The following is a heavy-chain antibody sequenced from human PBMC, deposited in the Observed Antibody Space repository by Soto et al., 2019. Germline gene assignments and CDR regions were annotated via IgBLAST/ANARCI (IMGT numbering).Heavy chain of an antibody. CDR3: ARDPRYYYGSGNYYTYYYGMDV. CDR1: GYTLTNYA. J-gene: IGHJ6*02. CDR2: TNAGNGNT. V-gene: IGHV1-3*01. Sequence: GASVKVSFKASGYTLTNYAIHWVRQAPGQRLEWMGWTNAGNGNTKYSQKFQGRVTFTRDTSASTVYMELSSLSSEDTAVFYCARDPRYYYGSGNYYTYYYGMDVWGQGTTVTVSS. D-gene: IGHD3-10*01.